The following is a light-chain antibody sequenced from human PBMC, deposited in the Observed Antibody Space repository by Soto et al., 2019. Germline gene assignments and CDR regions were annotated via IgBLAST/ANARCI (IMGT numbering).Light chain of an antibody. Sequence: EVVMTQSRATLSLSPGDRATLSCRASQSVSTNYLAWYQQKLGQAPRLLIYGASSRATGIPDRFSGNGSGTDFTLTFSRLEPEDFAVYYCHQYGSTPLTFGPGTKVDIK. CDR2: GAS. CDR3: HQYGSTPLT. CDR1: QSVSTNY. J-gene: IGKJ3*01. V-gene: IGKV3-20*01.